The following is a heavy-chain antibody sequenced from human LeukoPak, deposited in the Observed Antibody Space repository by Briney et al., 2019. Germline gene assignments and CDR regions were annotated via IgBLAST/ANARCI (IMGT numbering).Heavy chain of an antibody. CDR2: IGSSSRYR. J-gene: IGHJ4*02. D-gene: IGHD2-21*02. CDR1: GLTFSNYS. V-gene: IGHV3-21*01. CDR3: ARSCGGDCYSDY. Sequence: GGSLRLSCAASGLTFSNYSMNWVRQAPGKGLEWVSSIGSSSRYRYYGDSVKGRFIISRDNAKNSLFLQMNSLRAEDTAVYYCARSCGGDCYSDYWGQGALVTVSS.